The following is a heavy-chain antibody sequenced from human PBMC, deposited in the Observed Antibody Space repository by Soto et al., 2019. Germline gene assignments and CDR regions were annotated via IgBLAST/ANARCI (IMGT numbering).Heavy chain of an antibody. V-gene: IGHV3-21*02. CDR1: GFSFSNYS. Sequence: EVQLVESGGGLVKPGGSLRLSCAASGFSFSNYSFNWVRQAPGKGLEWVSIITISGYIDYADSVKGRFTISRDNAKNSLYLQMNSLRAEDAAVYYCARDSREYKAYDYDWGQGTLVTVSS. J-gene: IGHJ4*02. CDR3: ARDSREYKAYDYD. CDR2: IITISGYI. D-gene: IGHD5-12*01.